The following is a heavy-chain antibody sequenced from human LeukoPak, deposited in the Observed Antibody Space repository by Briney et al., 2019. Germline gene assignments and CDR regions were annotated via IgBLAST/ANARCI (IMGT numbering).Heavy chain of an antibody. Sequence: GESLRLSCAASGFTFSSFAMTWGRQAPGKGLEWVSSITGSHGRTYTADSVKGRFTISRDNSQNTLYLQMNSLRAEDTAVYYCTKDPNGDYIGAFDPWGQGTLVTVSS. D-gene: IGHD4-17*01. CDR1: GFTFSSFA. CDR2: ITGSHGRT. V-gene: IGHV3-23*01. J-gene: IGHJ5*02. CDR3: TKDPNGDYIGAFDP.